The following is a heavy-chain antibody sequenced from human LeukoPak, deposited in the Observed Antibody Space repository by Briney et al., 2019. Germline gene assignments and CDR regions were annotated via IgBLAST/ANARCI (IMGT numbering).Heavy chain of an antibody. CDR1: GGSFSGYY. V-gene: IGHV4-34*01. Sequence: PSETLSLTCAVYGGSFSGYYWSWIRQPPGKGLEWIGEINHSGSTNYNPSLKSRVTISVDTSKNQFSLKLSSVTAADTAVYYCARGLPRHEPMVRGVRGGNYFDYWGQGTLVTVSS. D-gene: IGHD3-10*01. CDR3: ARGLPRHEPMVRGVRGGNYFDY. CDR2: INHSGST. J-gene: IGHJ4*02.